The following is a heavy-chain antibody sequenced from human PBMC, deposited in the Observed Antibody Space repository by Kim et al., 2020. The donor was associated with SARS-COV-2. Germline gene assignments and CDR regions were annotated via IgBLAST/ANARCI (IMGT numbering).Heavy chain of an antibody. CDR3: ARQGGVGFGELLRVFDV. J-gene: IGHJ3*01. CDR1: GGSMNSYY. Sequence: PSETLSLTCTVSGGSMNSYYWSWVRQPPGKGLEWIAYIYSGGSTNYNPSLKSRVIISVDTSKNQFSLNLNSVTASDTAMYYCARQGGVGFGELLRVFDVWGQGTMVTVSP. D-gene: IGHD3-10*01. V-gene: IGHV4-59*08. CDR2: IYSGGST.